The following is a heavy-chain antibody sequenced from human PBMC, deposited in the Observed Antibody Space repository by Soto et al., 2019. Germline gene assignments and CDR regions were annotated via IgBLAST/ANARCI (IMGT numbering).Heavy chain of an antibody. CDR3: ERRLSTGWFFDF. CDR2: IYPGESDT. J-gene: IGHJ4*02. Sequence: GESLKISCKGSGYSFTSYWLGCVRQMPWKGLEWMVIIYPGESDTRYSPSFQGQVAFSADKSISTAYLQWSALKASDTAIYYCERRLSTGWFFDFGGQGTLVTVSS. CDR1: GYSFTSYW. V-gene: IGHV5-51*01. D-gene: IGHD6-19*01.